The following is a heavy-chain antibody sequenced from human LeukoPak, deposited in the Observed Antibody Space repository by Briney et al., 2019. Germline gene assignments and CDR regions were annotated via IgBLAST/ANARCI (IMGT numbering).Heavy chain of an antibody. CDR1: GFTVSSNY. D-gene: IGHD1-26*01. J-gene: IGHJ4*02. Sequence: GGSLRLSCAASGFTVSSNYMSRVRQAPGKGLEWVSVIYSGGSTYYADSVKGRFTISRDNSKNTLYLQMNSLRAEDTAVYYCARVGSGSYYLFDYWGQGTLVTVSS. CDR3: ARVGSGSYYLFDY. V-gene: IGHV3-53*01. CDR2: IYSGGST.